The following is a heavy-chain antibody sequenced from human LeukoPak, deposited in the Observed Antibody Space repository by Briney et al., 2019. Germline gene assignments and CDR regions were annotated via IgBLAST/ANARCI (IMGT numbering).Heavy chain of an antibody. V-gene: IGHV4-59*01. CDR3: ARGDRYCSGGSCYSGAFDT. J-gene: IGHJ3*02. CDR1: GGSISSYY. CDR2: IYYSGST. D-gene: IGHD2-15*01. Sequence: PSETLSLTCTVSGGSISSYYWSWIRQPPGKGLEWIGYIYYSGSTNYNPSLKSRVTISVDTSKNQFSLKLSSVTAADTAVYYCARGDRYCSGGSCYSGAFDTWGQGTMVTVSS.